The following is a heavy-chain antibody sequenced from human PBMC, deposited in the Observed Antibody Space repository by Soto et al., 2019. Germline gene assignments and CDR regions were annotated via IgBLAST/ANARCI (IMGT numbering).Heavy chain of an antibody. CDR1: GFSLNTGGMG. Sequence: SGPTLVNPTQTLTLTCTFSGFSLNTGGMGVGWIRQPPGKALEWLALIYWDGDRRYSPSLMSRLTIAKDTSKNQVVLTMTNMDPVDTATYYCVHSRCGGDCRQSYASQYYYGIDIWGQGTTVTVSS. V-gene: IGHV2-5*02. J-gene: IGHJ6*02. CDR3: VHSRCGGDCRQSYASQYYYGIDI. D-gene: IGHD2-21*02. CDR2: IYWDGDR.